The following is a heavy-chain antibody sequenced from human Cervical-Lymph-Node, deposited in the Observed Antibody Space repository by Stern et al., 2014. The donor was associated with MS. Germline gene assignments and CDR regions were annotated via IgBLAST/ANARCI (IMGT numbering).Heavy chain of an antibody. V-gene: IGHV4-59*01. J-gene: IGHJ4*02. Sequence: QLQLQESGPGLVKPSETLSLTCTVSGASISRYWWSWIRQPPGKGLEWIGYIYYSGSTYYNPSLNGRVTISVDTSKNQLSLKVSSVTAADTAVYYCASIQYSGDDQTDYWGQGTLVTVSS. CDR2: IYYSGST. CDR3: ASIQYSGDDQTDY. CDR1: GASISRYW. D-gene: IGHD5-12*01.